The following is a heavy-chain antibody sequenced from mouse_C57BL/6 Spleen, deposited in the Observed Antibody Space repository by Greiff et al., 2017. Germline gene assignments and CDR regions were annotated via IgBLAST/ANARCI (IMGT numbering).Heavy chain of an antibody. CDR2: ISSGCSTI. J-gene: IGHJ2*01. V-gene: IGHV5-17*01. CDR1: GFTFSDYG. CDR3: AREGNYFDY. Sequence: EVHLVESGGGLVKPGGSLKLSCAASGFTFSDYGMHWVRQAPEKGLEWVAYISSGCSTIYYADTVKGRFTISRDNAKNTLFLQMTSLRSEDTAMYYCAREGNYFDYWGQGTTLTVSS.